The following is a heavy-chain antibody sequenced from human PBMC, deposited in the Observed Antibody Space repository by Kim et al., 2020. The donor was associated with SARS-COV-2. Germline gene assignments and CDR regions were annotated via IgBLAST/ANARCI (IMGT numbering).Heavy chain of an antibody. D-gene: IGHD3-16*01. CDR3: ARDLGYVWDGLFDY. Sequence: GGSLRLSCAASGFTFSSYAMRWVRQAPGKGLEWVAVISCGGSNKYYADSVKGRFTISRDNSKNTLYLQMNSLRAEDTAVYYCARDLGYVWDGLFDYWGQGTLVTVSS. J-gene: IGHJ4*02. V-gene: IGHV3-30*04. CDR2: ISCGGSNK. CDR1: GFTFSSYA.